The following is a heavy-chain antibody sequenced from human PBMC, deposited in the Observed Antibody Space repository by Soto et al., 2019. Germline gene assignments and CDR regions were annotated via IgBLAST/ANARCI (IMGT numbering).Heavy chain of an antibody. J-gene: IGHJ5*02. Sequence: SETLSLTCAVSGGSISTSNWWSWVRQPPGKGREWIGEVYRTGSTNYNPSLESRVTVSIDKSKNQFSLLLHSVTPEDTAVYYCARVTFDHFVHWFDPWGQGTLVTVSS. CDR3: ARVTFDHFVHWFDP. V-gene: IGHV4-4*02. CDR1: GGSISTSNW. D-gene: IGHD3-9*01. CDR2: VYRTGST.